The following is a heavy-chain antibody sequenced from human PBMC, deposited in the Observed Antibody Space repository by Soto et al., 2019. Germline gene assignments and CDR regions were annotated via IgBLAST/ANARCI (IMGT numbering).Heavy chain of an antibody. D-gene: IGHD3-3*01. CDR1: GYTFSIYG. CDR2: ISAYNGNT. J-gene: IGHJ6*01. CDR3: ARLFNYDFWSGYYADYYYYSGMDV. Sequence: ASLNVSRKASGYTFSIYGIGWVLQTHGQGLEWMGWISAYNGNTNYAQKLQGRVTMTTDTSTSTAYMELRSLRSDDTAVYYCARLFNYDFWSGYYADYYYYSGMDVWGQGTTVTVSS. V-gene: IGHV1-18*04.